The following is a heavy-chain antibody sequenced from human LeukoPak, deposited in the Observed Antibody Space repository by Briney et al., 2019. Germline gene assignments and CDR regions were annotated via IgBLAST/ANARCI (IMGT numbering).Heavy chain of an antibody. CDR1: GYTFTSYY. J-gene: IGHJ4*02. Sequence: GASVKVSCKASGYTFTSYYMHWVRQAPGQGLEWMGIINPSGGSTSYAQKFQGRVTMTRDTSTSTVYMELSSLRSEDTAVYYCARDPRDDSSGYYPFDYWGQGTLVTVSS. D-gene: IGHD3-22*01. CDR2: INPSGGST. V-gene: IGHV1-46*01. CDR3: ARDPRDDSSGYYPFDY.